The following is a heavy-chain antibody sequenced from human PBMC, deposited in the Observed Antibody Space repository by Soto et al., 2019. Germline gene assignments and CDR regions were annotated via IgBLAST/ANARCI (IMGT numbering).Heavy chain of an antibody. CDR2: IIPIFGTA. D-gene: IGHD3-22*01. CDR3: AREALSRPYYYDSSGYSFDFDY. V-gene: IGHV1-69*13. J-gene: IGHJ4*02. Sequence: SVKVSCKASVGTFSSYAIIWVRQAPGQGLEWMGGIIPIFGTANYAQKFQGRVTITADESTSTAYMELSSLRSEDTAVYYCAREALSRPYYYDSSGYSFDFDYWGQGTLVTVSS. CDR1: VGTFSSYA.